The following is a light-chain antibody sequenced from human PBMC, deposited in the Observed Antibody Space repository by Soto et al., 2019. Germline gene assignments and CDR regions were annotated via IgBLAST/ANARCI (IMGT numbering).Light chain of an antibody. Sequence: EFVLTQSPATLSVSPGERATLSCRASQSVSSKLAWYQQKPGQAPRLLIYDASTRATGIPARFSGSGSGTEFTVTISSLQSEDSAVYYCQQYNNWPRTFGQGTKVEIK. CDR3: QQYNNWPRT. J-gene: IGKJ1*01. CDR1: QSVSSK. V-gene: IGKV3D-15*01. CDR2: DAS.